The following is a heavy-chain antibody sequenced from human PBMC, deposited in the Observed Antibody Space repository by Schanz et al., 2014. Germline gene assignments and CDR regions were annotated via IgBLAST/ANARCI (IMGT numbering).Heavy chain of an antibody. CDR3: ARDPHSASYFPSPSLYGLDV. J-gene: IGHJ6*02. CDR1: GYSFTSYY. CDR2: INPSGGST. D-gene: IGHD1-26*01. V-gene: IGHV1-46*01. Sequence: QVQLVQSGAEVKKPGASVKVSCKAFGYSFTSYYIHWVRQAPGQGLEWMATINPSGGSTSFAQKFQGRVTMTRATSTSTVNMELTSLRSEDTAVYYCARDPHSASYFPSPSLYGLDVWGQGTTVTVSS.